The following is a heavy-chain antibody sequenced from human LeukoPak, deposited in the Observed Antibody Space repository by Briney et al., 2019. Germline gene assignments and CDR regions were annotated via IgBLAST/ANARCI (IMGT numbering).Heavy chain of an antibody. V-gene: IGHV3-21*01. J-gene: IGHJ6*03. D-gene: IGHD6-13*01. CDR3: ARGGGAYSSSRNPYYYYYYMDV. Sequence: PGGSLRLSCAASGFTFSSYSMNWVRQAPGKGLEWVSSISSSSSYIYYAGSVKGRFTISRDNAKNSLYLQMNSLRAEDTAVYYCARGGGAYSSSRNPYYYYYYMDVWGKGTTVTVSS. CDR1: GFTFSSYS. CDR2: ISSSSSYI.